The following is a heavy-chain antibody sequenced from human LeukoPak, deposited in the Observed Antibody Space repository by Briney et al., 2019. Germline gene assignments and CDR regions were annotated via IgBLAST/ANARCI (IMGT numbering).Heavy chain of an antibody. CDR2: IDPNIGDT. CDR3: ARAGHNSDSGGYDY. V-gene: IGHV1-2*02. D-gene: IGHD3-22*01. CDR1: GYTFIDHY. J-gene: IGHJ4*02. Sequence: ASVMVSCKPSGYTFIDHYMHWVRQAPGQGLESMGWIDPNIGDTNYAQKFQGRVTMTRDTSSSTAYMELSRLRSDDTAVYYCARAGHNSDSGGYDYWGQGTLVTVSS.